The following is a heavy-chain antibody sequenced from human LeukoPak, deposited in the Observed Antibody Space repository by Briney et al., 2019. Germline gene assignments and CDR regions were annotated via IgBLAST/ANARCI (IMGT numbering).Heavy chain of an antibody. V-gene: IGHV1-8*03. CDR1: GYTFTSYD. D-gene: IGHD6-6*01. J-gene: IGHJ6*03. CDR3: ARDQAARQDYYYYMDV. Sequence: AASVKVSCKASGYTFTSYDINWVRQATGQGLEWMGWMNPNSGNTGYAQKFQGRVTITRNTSISTAYMELSRLRSDDTAVYYCARDQAARQDYYYYMDVWGKGTTVTVSS. CDR2: MNPNSGNT.